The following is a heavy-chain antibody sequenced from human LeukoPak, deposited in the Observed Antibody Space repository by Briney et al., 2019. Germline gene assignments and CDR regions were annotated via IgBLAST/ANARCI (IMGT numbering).Heavy chain of an antibody. J-gene: IGHJ4*02. V-gene: IGHV3-21*01. D-gene: IGHD4-17*01. CDR1: GFTFSTYW. CDR2: ISSSSSYI. CDR3: ARDEDYGDYYFDY. Sequence: PGGSLRLSCAASGFTFSTYWMHWVRQAPGQGLVWVSSISSSSSYIYYADSVKGRFTISRDNAKNSLYLQMNSLRAEDTAVYYCARDEDYGDYYFDYWGQGTLVTVSS.